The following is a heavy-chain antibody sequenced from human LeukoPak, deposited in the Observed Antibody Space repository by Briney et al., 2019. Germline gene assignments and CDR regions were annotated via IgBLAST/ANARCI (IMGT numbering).Heavy chain of an antibody. Sequence: GGSLRLSCAASGFTFSSYSMNWVRQAPGKGLEWVSSISSSSSYIYYADSVKGRFTISRDSAKNSLYLQMNSLRAEDTAVYYCARDVAQEYSSSSGWGQGTLVTVSS. D-gene: IGHD6-6*01. V-gene: IGHV3-21*01. CDR3: ARDVAQEYSSSSG. CDR2: ISSSSSYI. CDR1: GFTFSSYS. J-gene: IGHJ4*02.